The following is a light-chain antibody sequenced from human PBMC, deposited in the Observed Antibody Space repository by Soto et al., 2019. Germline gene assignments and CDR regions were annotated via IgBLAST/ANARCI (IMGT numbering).Light chain of an antibody. Sequence: DIQMTQSPSYLSASVGDRVTISCRASQNIRTYLSWYQQKPGKAPKLLIHATSGLESGVPSRFSGSGSGADFTLTISSLQPEDLATYFCQQGYETPWPFGQGPKV. V-gene: IGKV1-39*01. CDR1: QNIRTY. J-gene: IGKJ1*01. CDR3: QQGYETPWP. CDR2: ATS.